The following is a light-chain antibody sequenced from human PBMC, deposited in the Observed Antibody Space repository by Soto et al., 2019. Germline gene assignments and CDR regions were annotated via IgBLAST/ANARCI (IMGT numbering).Light chain of an antibody. J-gene: IGLJ1*01. CDR1: SSNIGSNY. CDR2: SNN. Sequence: QSVLTQPPSASGTPGQTVTIPCSGSSSNIGSNYVYWYQQLPGTAPKLLIYSNNQRPSGVPDRFSGSKSGTSASLAISGLRSEDEADYYCAAWDDSLSVPYVFGTGTKVTVL. V-gene: IGLV1-47*02. CDR3: AAWDDSLSVPYV.